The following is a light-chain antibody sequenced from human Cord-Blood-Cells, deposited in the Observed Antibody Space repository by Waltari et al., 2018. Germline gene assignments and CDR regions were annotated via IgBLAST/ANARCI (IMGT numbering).Light chain of an antibody. Sequence: DIVMTQSPDSLAVSLGARATINCKSSQSVLYSSNNKNYLAWYQQKPGRPPKLLIYWASTRESGVPDRFSGSGSGTNVTLTISSLQAEDVAVYYCQQYYSTPSYTFGQGTKLEIK. V-gene: IGKV4-1*01. CDR2: WAS. CDR3: QQYYSTPSYT. CDR1: QSVLYSSNNKNY. J-gene: IGKJ2*01.